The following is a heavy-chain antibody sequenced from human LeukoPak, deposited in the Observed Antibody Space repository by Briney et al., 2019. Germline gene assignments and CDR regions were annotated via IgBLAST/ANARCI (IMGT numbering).Heavy chain of an antibody. D-gene: IGHD3-10*01. Sequence: ASVKVSCKASGYTFNEYDFTWVRQAPGQGLEWMGWISTQNGNTNYAQKFQGRLTMTTDTPSSTSYMELRSLTSDDTAMYYCARGSGSGSPGVGYWGQGSLVTVSS. CDR2: ISTQNGNT. J-gene: IGHJ4*02. CDR1: GYTFNEYD. V-gene: IGHV1-18*01. CDR3: ARGSGSGSPGVGY.